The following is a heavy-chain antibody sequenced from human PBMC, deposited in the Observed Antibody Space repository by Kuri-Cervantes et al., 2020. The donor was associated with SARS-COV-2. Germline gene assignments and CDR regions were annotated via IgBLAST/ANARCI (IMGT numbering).Heavy chain of an antibody. V-gene: IGHV4-39*07. CDR1: GGSTSSQSYY. Sequence: GSLRLSCTVSGGSTSSQSYYWGWIRQPPGKGLEWIGSVYYSGTTYYNPSLKSRVTISLDTSKNQLSLNLNSVTAADTAVFYCARARYYDSSGYYSYYYYMDVWGKRTTVTDSS. CDR2: VYYSGTT. CDR3: ARARYYDSSGYYSYYYYMDV. J-gene: IGHJ6*03. D-gene: IGHD3-22*01.